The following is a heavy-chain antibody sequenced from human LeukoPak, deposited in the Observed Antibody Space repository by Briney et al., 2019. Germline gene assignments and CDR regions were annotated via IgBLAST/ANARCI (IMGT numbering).Heavy chain of an antibody. J-gene: IGHJ6*02. CDR1: GFTFDDYA. CDR2: ISWNSGSI. V-gene: IGHV3-9*01. CDR3: AKDRAYYYYYGMDV. Sequence: GRSLRLSCAASGFTFDDYAMHWVRQAPGKGLEWVSGISWNSGSIGYADSLKGRFTISRDNAKNSVYLQMNSLRAEDTALYYCAKDRAYYYYYGMDVWGQGTTVTVSS.